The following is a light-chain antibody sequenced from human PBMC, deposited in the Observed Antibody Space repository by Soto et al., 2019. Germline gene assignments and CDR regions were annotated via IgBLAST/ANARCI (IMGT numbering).Light chain of an antibody. V-gene: IGKV3-11*01. CDR2: DVS. CDR1: QSVGNS. CDR3: QQCVIWPLFT. J-gene: IGKJ3*01. Sequence: EIVLTQSPATLSLSPGERASLSCRASQSVGNSLAWYQHKPGQAPRLLIYDVSNRATGIPARFSGSGSGTDFTLTISSLVPEDFAVYYCQQCVIWPLFTFGPGTKVDIK.